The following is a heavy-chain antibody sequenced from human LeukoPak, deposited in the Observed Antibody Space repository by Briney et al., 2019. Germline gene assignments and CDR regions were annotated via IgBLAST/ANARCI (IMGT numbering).Heavy chain of an antibody. D-gene: IGHD5-18*01. CDR2: IKQDGSET. CDR1: GFTFSNYW. CDR3: ARDLSGVTGYTYGRGIDY. J-gene: IGHJ4*02. V-gene: IGHV3-7*01. Sequence: GGSLRLSCAASGFTFSNYWMSWVRQAPGKGLEWVANIKQDGSETYYVDSVKGRFTISRDNAENAVYLQMNSLRAEDAAVYYCARDLSGVTGYTYGRGIDYWGQGTLVTVSS.